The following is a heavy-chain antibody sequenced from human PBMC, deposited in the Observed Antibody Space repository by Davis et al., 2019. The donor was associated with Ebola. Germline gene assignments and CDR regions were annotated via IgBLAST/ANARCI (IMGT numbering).Heavy chain of an antibody. CDR2: TYYRSKWSD. CDR3: ARQGPNYMDV. V-gene: IGHV6-1*01. J-gene: IGHJ6*03. Sequence: PSETLSLTCAISGDSVSSNSVTWNWIRQSPSRGLEWPGSTYYRSKWSDEYAVSVKSRIIINPDTSKNQFSLQLNSVTPEDTAVYYCARQGPNYMDVWGQGTSVTVSS. CDR1: GDSVSSNSVT.